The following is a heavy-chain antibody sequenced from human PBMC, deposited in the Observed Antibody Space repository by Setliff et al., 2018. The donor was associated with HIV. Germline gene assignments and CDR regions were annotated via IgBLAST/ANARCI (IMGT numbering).Heavy chain of an antibody. CDR1: GGSISSGSYY. Sequence: SETLSLTCTVSGGSISSGSYYWSWIRQPAGKGLEWIGHIHTSGNTYFSPSLKSRITISVDTSKNQFSLNLRSVTAADTAVYYCVREGVRRGLGSGSFRYRAYYFDQWGQGTLVTVSS. J-gene: IGHJ4*02. V-gene: IGHV4-61*09. CDR3: VREGVRRGLGSGSFRYRAYYFDQ. CDR2: IHTSGNT. D-gene: IGHD3-10*01.